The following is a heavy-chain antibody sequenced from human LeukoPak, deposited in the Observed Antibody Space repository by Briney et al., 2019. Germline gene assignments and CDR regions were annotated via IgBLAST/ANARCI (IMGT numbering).Heavy chain of an antibody. CDR2: IYYSVST. J-gene: IGHJ4*02. V-gene: IGHV4-39*01. Sequence: SETQSLTCTVSGRSLSSSSYYWGSIRQPPGKGLEGIGSIYYSVSTYYNPALKSRVTIYVETSKIQFSLKLSSVTAADTAVYYCARMGVVALFDYWGQGTLVTVSS. CDR1: GRSLSSSSYY. D-gene: IGHD5-12*01. CDR3: ARMGVVALFDY.